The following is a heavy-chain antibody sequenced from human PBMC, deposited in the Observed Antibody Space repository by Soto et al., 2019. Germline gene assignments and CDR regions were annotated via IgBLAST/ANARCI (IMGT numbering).Heavy chain of an antibody. D-gene: IGHD2-15*01. J-gene: IGHJ4*02. V-gene: IGHV3-13*01. CDR1: GFTFSGFD. CDR2: IGTAGDT. Sequence: GSLRLSCEASGFTFSGFDMHWVRQPTGKGLEWVSTIGTAGDTYYAVSVKGRFTISRDNAKNSLSLQMNSLRAGDTAVYFCARGQEVGAHFFDSWGQGTQVTGSS. CDR3: ARGQEVGAHFFDS.